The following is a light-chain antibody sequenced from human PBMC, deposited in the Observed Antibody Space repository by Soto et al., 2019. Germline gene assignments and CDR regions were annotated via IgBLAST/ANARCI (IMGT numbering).Light chain of an antibody. V-gene: IGKV3-20*01. J-gene: IGKJ2*01. Sequence: ETVLTQSPGTVSLSPGERATLSCTTSQTVNSDYLAWYQQKPGQAPRLLIYGVFNRATGIPDRFSDSGSGTYFTLTISGLEPEESAVYYCQHYDGSPRTFGQGTNLEI. CDR3: QHYDGSPRT. CDR2: GVF. CDR1: QTVNSDY.